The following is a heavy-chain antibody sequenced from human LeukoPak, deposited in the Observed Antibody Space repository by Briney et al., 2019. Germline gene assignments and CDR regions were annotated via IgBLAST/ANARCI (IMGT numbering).Heavy chain of an antibody. CDR3: ARAYFGSYHAFDI. V-gene: IGHV4-59*01. Sequence: SETLSLTCTVSGASISSYYWSWIRQPPGKGLEWVAYINYSGSTRYNPSLKSRVTISVDTSKNQFSLKLNSVTAADTAVYYCARAYFGSYHAFDIWGQGTMVTVSS. J-gene: IGHJ3*02. CDR1: GASISSYY. D-gene: IGHD1-26*01. CDR2: INYSGST.